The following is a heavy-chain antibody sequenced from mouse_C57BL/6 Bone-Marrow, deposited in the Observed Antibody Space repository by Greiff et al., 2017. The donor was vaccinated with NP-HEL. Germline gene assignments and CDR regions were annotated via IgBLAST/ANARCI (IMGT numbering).Heavy chain of an antibody. V-gene: IGHV1-54*01. Sequence: QVQLQQSGAELIRPGTSFKVSFKASGYAFTNYVIKWVKQRPGQGLEWIGVINPRSGGTDYNEKFKGKATLTADKSSSTAYMQLSSLTSEDSAVYFCGRGLRWSFEVWGTGTTVTVSS. CDR3: GRGLRWSFEV. CDR1: GYAFTNYV. J-gene: IGHJ1*03. CDR2: INPRSGGT.